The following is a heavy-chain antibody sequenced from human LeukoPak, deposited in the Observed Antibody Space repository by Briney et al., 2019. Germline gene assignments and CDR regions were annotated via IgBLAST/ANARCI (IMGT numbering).Heavy chain of an antibody. CDR1: GFIVSSNY. CDR3: AKDLPWYYYDSSGYSPENAFDI. J-gene: IGHJ3*02. D-gene: IGHD3-22*01. V-gene: IGHV3-23*01. CDR2: ISGSGGST. Sequence: PGGSLRLSCAASGFIVSSNYMSWVRQAPGKGLEWVSAISGSGGSTYYADSVKGRFTISRDNSKNTLYLQMNSLRAEDTAVYYCAKDLPWYYYDSSGYSPENAFDIWGQGTMVTVSS.